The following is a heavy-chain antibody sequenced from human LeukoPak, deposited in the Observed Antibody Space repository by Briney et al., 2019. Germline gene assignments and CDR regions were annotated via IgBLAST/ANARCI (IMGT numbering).Heavy chain of an antibody. J-gene: IGHJ4*02. Sequence: PSETLSLTCTVSGDSIISYYWNWVRQPAGKGLEWIGRIYISGSTRSTDYNPALKSRVTMSLDTSKNQFSLKLSSVTAADTALYYCAREYTAETMPYYFDYWGQGTLVTVSS. CDR3: AREYTAETMPYYFDY. CDR2: IYISGST. V-gene: IGHV4-4*07. CDR1: GDSIISYY. D-gene: IGHD2-2*01.